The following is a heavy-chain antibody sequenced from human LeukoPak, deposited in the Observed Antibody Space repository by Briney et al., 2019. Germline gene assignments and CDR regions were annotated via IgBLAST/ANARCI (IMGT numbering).Heavy chain of an antibody. D-gene: IGHD5-18*01. CDR3: ARGGYTYGPGL. J-gene: IGHJ4*02. CDR1: GFTFSSYW. V-gene: IGHV3-23*01. Sequence: PGGSLRLSCAASGFTFSSYWMSWVRQAPGKGLEWVSGITKGGNTYYIDSVKGRFTISRDNSNSMVFLQMDSLTADDTALYFCARGGYTYGPGLWGQGTLVTVSS. CDR2: ITKGGNT.